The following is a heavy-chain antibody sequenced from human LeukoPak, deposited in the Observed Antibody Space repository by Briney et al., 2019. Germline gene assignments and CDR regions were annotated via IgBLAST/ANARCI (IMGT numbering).Heavy chain of an antibody. V-gene: IGHV1-69*10. CDR3: ARLVGQRYSSGWFTSRDYYYMDV. CDR2: IIPMFDIT. CDR1: GGTFRSYA. Sequence: GASVKVSCKASGGTFRSYAISWVRQAPGQGLEWMGGIIPMFDITNYAQKFQGRVTIIADKSTSTAYMELSSLRSEDTAVYYCARLVGQRYSSGWFTSRDYYYMDVWGKGTTVTISS. D-gene: IGHD6-19*01. J-gene: IGHJ6*03.